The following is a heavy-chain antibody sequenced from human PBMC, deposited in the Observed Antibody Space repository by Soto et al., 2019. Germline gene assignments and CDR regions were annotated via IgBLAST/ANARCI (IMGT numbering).Heavy chain of an antibody. D-gene: IGHD6-19*01. CDR2: ISYDGSNK. Sequence: GGSLRLSCAASGFTFSSYAMHWVRQAPGKGLEWVAVISYDGSNKYYADSVKGRFTISRDNSKNTLYLQMNSLRAEDTAVYYCARDRIGSGWYFSWYFDLWGRGTLVTVSS. J-gene: IGHJ2*01. V-gene: IGHV3-30-3*01. CDR3: ARDRIGSGWYFSWYFDL. CDR1: GFTFSSYA.